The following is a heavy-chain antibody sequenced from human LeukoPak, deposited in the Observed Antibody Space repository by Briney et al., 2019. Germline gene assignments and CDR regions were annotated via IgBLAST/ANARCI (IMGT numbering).Heavy chain of an antibody. Sequence: GGSLRLACAASGFTFSSYAMHWVRQAPGKGLEWVAVISYDGSNKYYADSVKGRFTISRDNSKNTLYLQMNSLRAEDTAVYYCASSIVLVVAAPLGWGQGTLVTVSS. D-gene: IGHD2-15*01. CDR3: ASSIVLVVAAPLG. J-gene: IGHJ4*02. CDR2: ISYDGSNK. V-gene: IGHV3-30*04. CDR1: GFTFSSYA.